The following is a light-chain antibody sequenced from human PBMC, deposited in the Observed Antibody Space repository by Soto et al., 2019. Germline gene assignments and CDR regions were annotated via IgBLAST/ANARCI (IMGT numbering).Light chain of an antibody. CDR1: SGHSSYA. CDR3: QTWGTGPWV. J-gene: IGLJ3*02. V-gene: IGLV4-69*01. Sequence: QLVLTQSPSASASLGASVKLTCTLSSGHSSYAIAWHQQQPEKGPRYLMKLNNDGSHNKGDGIPDRFSGSSSGAERYLTISSLRSEDEADYYCQTWGTGPWVFGGGTKLTVL. CDR2: LNNDGSH.